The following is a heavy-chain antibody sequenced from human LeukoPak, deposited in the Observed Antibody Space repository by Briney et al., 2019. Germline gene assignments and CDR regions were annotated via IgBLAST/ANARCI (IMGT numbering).Heavy chain of an antibody. D-gene: IGHD2-15*01. Sequence: GASVKVSCKASGGTFSSYAISWVRQAPGQGPEWMGGIIPIFGTANYAQKFQGRVTITADESTSTAYMELSSLRSEDTAVYYCARDGGYCSGGSCYSVLDYYYGMDVWGQGTTVTVSS. V-gene: IGHV1-69*13. CDR2: IIPIFGTA. CDR1: GGTFSSYA. CDR3: ARDGGYCSGGSCYSVLDYYYGMDV. J-gene: IGHJ6*02.